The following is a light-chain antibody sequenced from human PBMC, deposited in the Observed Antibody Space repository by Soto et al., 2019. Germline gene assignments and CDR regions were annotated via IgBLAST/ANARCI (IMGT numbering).Light chain of an antibody. V-gene: IGLV2-14*01. CDR3: TSYTTSSTFV. Sequence: QSALTQPASVSGSPGQSITISCTGSSSDVGAYNYVSWYQQYPGKAPRLLIFDVSNRPSGVSKRFSGSKSGNTASLTISGLQAEDEADYSCTSYTTSSTFVFGSGTKLTVL. CDR1: SSDVGAYNY. J-gene: IGLJ1*01. CDR2: DVS.